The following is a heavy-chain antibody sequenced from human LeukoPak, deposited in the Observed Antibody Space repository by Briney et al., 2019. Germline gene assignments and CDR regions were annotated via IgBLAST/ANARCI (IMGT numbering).Heavy chain of an antibody. CDR2: INHSGST. D-gene: IGHD3-22*01. V-gene: IGHV4-39*07. CDR3: AQGDYYYDSRVLGYYYGMDV. CDR1: GGSVSSGSYY. J-gene: IGHJ6*02. Sequence: SETLSLTCTVSGGSVSSGSYYWSWIRQPPGKGLEWIGEINHSGSTNYNPSLKSRVTISVDTSKNQFSLKLSSVTAADTAVYYCAQGDYYYDSRVLGYYYGMDVWGQGTTVTVSS.